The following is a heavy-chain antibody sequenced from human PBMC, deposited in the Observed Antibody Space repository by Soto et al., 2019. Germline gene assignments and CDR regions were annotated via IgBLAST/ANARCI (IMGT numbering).Heavy chain of an antibody. CDR3: AKGESITGTTFNAFDI. CDR2: ISYDGSNK. CDR1: GFTFSSDG. J-gene: IGHJ3*02. V-gene: IGHV3-30*18. Sequence: ASGFTFSSDGLHWVRQAPGKGLEWVAVISYDGSNKYYADSVKGRFTISRDNSKNTLYLQMNSLRAEDTAVYYCAKGESITGTTFNAFDIWGQGTMVTVSS. D-gene: IGHD1-20*01.